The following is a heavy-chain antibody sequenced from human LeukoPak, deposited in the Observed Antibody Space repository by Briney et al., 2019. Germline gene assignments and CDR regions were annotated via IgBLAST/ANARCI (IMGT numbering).Heavy chain of an antibody. CDR1: GFTFSSYA. J-gene: IGHJ5*02. CDR3: AKMYDILTYNWFDP. Sequence: PGGSLRLSCAASGFTFSSYAMSWVRQAPGKGLEWASAISGSGGSTYYADSVKGRFTISRDNSKNTLYLQMNSLRAEDTAVYYCAKMYDILTYNWFDPWGQGTLVAVSS. D-gene: IGHD3-9*01. CDR2: ISGSGGST. V-gene: IGHV3-23*01.